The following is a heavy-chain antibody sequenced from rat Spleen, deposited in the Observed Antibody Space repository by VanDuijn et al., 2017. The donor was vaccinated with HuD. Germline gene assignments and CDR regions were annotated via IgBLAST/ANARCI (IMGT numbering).Heavy chain of an antibody. V-gene: IGHV5-27*01. CDR2: ISAGGGDT. D-gene: IGHD1-12*03. Sequence: EVQLVESGGGLVQPGRSLKLSCAVSGFTFSHYYMAWVRQAPTKGLEWVAYISAGGGDTYYRYSVKGRFTISRDNAQSTLYLQMDSLRSEDTATYYCTRGGYFRYWGQGVMVTVSS. CDR1: GFTFSHYY. CDR3: TRGGYFRY. J-gene: IGHJ2*01.